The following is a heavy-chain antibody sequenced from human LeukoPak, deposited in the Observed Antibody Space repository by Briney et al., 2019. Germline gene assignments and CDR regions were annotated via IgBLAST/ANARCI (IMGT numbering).Heavy chain of an antibody. CDR1: GYTFTSYG. D-gene: IGHD5-12*01. Sequence: GASVKVSCKASGYTFTSYGIGWVRQAPGQGLEWMGWISAYNGNTHYAQKFQGRVTMTTVTSTSTAYMELRSLRSDDTAVYFCARGAGSGYEPADAFDIWGQGTMVTVSS. CDR3: ARGAGSGYEPADAFDI. J-gene: IGHJ3*02. CDR2: ISAYNGNT. V-gene: IGHV1-18*04.